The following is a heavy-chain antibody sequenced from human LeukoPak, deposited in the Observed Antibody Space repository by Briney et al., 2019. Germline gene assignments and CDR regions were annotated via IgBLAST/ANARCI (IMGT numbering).Heavy chain of an antibody. Sequence: SETLSLTCTVSGGSISSSSYYWGWIRQPPGKGLEWIGSIFYSGSTYYNPSLKSRVNISVYTSKNQFSLNLSSVTAADTAVYYCVCSGEFSWGSGTLVTVSS. D-gene: IGHD2-15*01. CDR2: IFYSGST. J-gene: IGHJ2*01. V-gene: IGHV4-39*01. CDR3: VCSGEFS. CDR1: GGSISSSSYY.